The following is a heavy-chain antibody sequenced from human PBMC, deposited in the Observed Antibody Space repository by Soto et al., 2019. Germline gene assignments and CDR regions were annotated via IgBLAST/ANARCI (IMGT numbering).Heavy chain of an antibody. J-gene: IGHJ2*01. CDR2: IWYDGSNK. D-gene: IGHD2-2*01. CDR3: ARDKQLLWPNPDWYFDL. CDR1: GFTFSSYG. V-gene: IGHV3-33*01. Sequence: GGSLRLSCAASGFTFSSYGMHWVRQAPGKGLEWVAVIWYDGSNKYYADSVKGRFTISRDNSKNTLYLQMNSLRAEDTAVYYCARDKQLLWPNPDWYFDLWGRGTLVTVSS.